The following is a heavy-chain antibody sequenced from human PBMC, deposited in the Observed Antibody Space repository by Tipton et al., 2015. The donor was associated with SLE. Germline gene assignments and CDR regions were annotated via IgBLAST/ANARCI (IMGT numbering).Heavy chain of an antibody. CDR2: ISYDGGNK. D-gene: IGHD1/OR15-1a*01. Sequence: SLRLSCAASGFTFSSYAMHWVRQAPGKGLEWVALISYDGGNKYYADSVKGRFSISRDNSNDTLYLQMNSLRVEDTAVYYCARLVGVDNNPYLGYFDYWGQGTLVTVSS. V-gene: IGHV3-30*04. CDR1: GFTFSSYA. CDR3: ARLVGVDNNPYLGYFDY. J-gene: IGHJ4*02.